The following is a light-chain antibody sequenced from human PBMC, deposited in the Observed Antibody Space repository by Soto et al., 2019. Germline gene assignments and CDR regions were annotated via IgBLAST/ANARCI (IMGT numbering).Light chain of an antibody. CDR1: QNIYSN. V-gene: IGKV3-15*01. CDR3: LQYHNLWA. Sequence: IGLTQAPATLSDLPGGRVTLSCRASQNIYSNIAWYQQRPGQAPRLLIYRASTRATGVPARFSGSGSGTDFTLTISSLQSEDFTVYSCLQYHNLWAFGQGTKVDI. J-gene: IGKJ1*01. CDR2: RAS.